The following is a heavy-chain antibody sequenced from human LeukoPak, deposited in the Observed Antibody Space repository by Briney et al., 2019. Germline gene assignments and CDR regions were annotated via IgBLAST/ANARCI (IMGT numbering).Heavy chain of an antibody. CDR1: GGSISSYY. CDR2: IYYSGST. V-gene: IGHV4-59*01. CDR3: ARDTAYGSGWLI. J-gene: IGHJ4*02. D-gene: IGHD6-19*01. Sequence: SETLSLTCTVSGGSISSYYWSWIRQPPGKGLEWIGYIYYSGSTNYNPSLKSRVTISVDTSKNQFSLKLSSVTAADTAVYYCARDTAYGSGWLIWGQGTLVTVSS.